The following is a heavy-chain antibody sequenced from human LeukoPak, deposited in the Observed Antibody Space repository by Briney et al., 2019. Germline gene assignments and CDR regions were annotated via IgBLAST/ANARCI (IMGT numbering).Heavy chain of an antibody. J-gene: IGHJ4*02. CDR2: ISSSGNTV. D-gene: IGHD6-19*01. V-gene: IGHV3-48*03. CDR3: ARDQVSVAGTGIDY. CDR1: GFTFSSYE. Sequence: GGSLRLSCAASGFTFSSYEMNWVRQAPGKGLEWVSYISSSGNTVKYADSVKGRFTISRDNAKNSLYLQMNSLRAEDTAVYYCARDQVSVAGTGIDYWGQGTLVTVSS.